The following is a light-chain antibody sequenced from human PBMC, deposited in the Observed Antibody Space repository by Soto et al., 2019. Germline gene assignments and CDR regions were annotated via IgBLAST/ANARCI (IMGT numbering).Light chain of an antibody. CDR2: ENN. J-gene: IGLJ3*02. Sequence: QSVLTQPPSVSAAPGQKVTMSCSGSSSNIGSNFVSWYQHHPGTAPNLLIYENNRRRSGIPDRFSGSKSGTSATLGITGLQTGDEADYHCATWDSSLSVVVFGGGTKLTVL. V-gene: IGLV1-51*02. CDR1: SSNIGSNF. CDR3: ATWDSSLSVVV.